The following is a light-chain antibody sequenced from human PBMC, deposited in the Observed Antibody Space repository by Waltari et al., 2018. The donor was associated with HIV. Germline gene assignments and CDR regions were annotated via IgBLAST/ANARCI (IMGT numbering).Light chain of an antibody. V-gene: IGLV3-25*03. J-gene: IGLJ1*01. Sequence: SFELTQPPSVYVSPGQTARITCPGWALQQPYVHEYQQQPGQAPLLVMYKDTERPSGIPERFSGSSSGTTVTLIITSVQADDEADYYCQSADNSLTYYVFGNGTRVTLL. CDR1: ALQQPY. CDR3: QSADNSLTYYV. CDR2: KDT.